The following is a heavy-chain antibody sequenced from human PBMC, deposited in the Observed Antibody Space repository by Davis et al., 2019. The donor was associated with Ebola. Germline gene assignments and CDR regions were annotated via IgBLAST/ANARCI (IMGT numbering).Heavy chain of an antibody. CDR2: ISSSSSYI. Sequence: GESLKISCAASGFTFSSYAMHWVRQAPGKGLEWVSSISSSSSYIYYADSVKGRFTISRDNAKNSLYLQMNSLRAEDTAVYYCARAGGAKDYWGQGTLVTVSS. CDR1: GFTFSSYA. D-gene: IGHD1-26*01. V-gene: IGHV3-21*01. J-gene: IGHJ4*02. CDR3: ARAGGAKDY.